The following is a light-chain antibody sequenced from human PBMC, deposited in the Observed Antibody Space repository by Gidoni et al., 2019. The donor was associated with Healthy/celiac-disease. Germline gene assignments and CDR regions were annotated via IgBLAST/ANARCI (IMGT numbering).Light chain of an antibody. V-gene: IGKV1-39*01. CDR3: QQSYSTPLT. J-gene: IGKJ4*01. CDR1: QSISSY. CDR2: AAS. Sequence: DIQMTQSPSSLSASVVDRVTITCRASQSISSYLNWYQQKPGKPPKLLIYAASSLQSGVPSRFSGSGSGTDFTLTISSLQPEDFATYYCQQSYSTPLTFGGGTKVEIK.